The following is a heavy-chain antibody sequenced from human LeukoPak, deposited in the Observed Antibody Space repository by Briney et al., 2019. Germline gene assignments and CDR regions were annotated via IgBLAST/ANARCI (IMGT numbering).Heavy chain of an antibody. CDR2: IYYSGST. CDR1: GGSISSYY. J-gene: IGHJ4*02. CDR3: ASGYSGYSSGWYEVY. V-gene: IGHV4-39*07. D-gene: IGHD6-19*01. Sequence: PSETLSLTCTVSGGSISSYYWGWIRQPPGKGLEWIGSIYYSGSTYYNPSLKSRVTISVDTSKNQFSLKLSSVTAADTAVYYCASGYSGYSSGWYEVYWGQGTLVTVSS.